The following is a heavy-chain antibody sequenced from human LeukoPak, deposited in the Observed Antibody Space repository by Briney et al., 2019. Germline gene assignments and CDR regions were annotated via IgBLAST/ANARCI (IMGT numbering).Heavy chain of an antibody. Sequence: PGGSLRLSCAASGFTVDSNYLSWVRQAPGKGLEWVSVIYSGGSTYYADSVKGRFTISRDNSKDTLYLQMNSLRAEDTAVYYCARVAGGVAFDIWGQGTMVTVSS. CDR3: ARVAGGVAFDI. V-gene: IGHV3-53*01. J-gene: IGHJ3*02. CDR1: GFTVDSNY. CDR2: IYSGGST. D-gene: IGHD3-16*01.